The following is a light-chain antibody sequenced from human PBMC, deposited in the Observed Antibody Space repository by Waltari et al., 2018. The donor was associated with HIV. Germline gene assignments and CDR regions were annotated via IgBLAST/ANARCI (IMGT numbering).Light chain of an antibody. CDR3: AAWDDGLNGVI. V-gene: IGLV1-36*01. CDR2: NDD. J-gene: IGLJ2*01. Sequence: QSVLPQSPSVSAAPGQSVTISCSGSDSNIGSPAVAWYQQFPGKPPRLLVYNDDLILSGVSDRLSASKSGTSASLAINDLQSEHESHYYCAAWDDGLNGVIFGGGTKVTVL. CDR1: DSNIGSPA.